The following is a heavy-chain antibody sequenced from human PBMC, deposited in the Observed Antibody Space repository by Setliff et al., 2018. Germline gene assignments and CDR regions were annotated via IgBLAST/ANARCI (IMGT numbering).Heavy chain of an antibody. CDR1: GFAFSNYA. Sequence: GGSLRLSCAASGFAFSNYAMNWVRQAPGKGLEWVSSFSSRNDYIVYADSVKGRFTISRDNAENSLYLQMTSLRAEDTAVYYCARRSGCEYWGQGTLVTGSS. D-gene: IGHD5-12*01. CDR2: FSSRNDYI. V-gene: IGHV3-21*01. CDR3: ARRSGCEY. J-gene: IGHJ4*02.